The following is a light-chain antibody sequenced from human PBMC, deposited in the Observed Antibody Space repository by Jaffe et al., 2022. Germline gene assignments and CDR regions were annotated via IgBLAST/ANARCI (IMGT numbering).Light chain of an antibody. CDR1: QSVSSSY. CDR2: GAS. Sequence: EIVLTQSPGTLSLSPGERATLSCRASQSVSSSYLAWYQQKPGQAPRLLIYGASSRATGIPDRFSGSGSGTDFTLTISRLEPEDFAVYYCQQYGSQGFTFGPGTKVDIK. V-gene: IGKV3-20*01. J-gene: IGKJ3*01. CDR3: QQYGSQGFT.